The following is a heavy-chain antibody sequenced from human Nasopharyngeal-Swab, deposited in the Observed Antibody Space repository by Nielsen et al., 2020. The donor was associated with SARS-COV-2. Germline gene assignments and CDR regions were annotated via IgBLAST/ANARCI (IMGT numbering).Heavy chain of an antibody. CDR2: IYYSGST. V-gene: IGHV4-59*01. D-gene: IGHD1-14*01. CDR1: GGSISSYY. CDR3: ARVTSADWYFDL. Sequence: SETLSLTCTVSGGSISSYYWSWIRQPPGEGLEWIGYIYYSGSTNYNPSLKSRVTISVDTSKNQFSLKLSSVTAADTAVYYCARVTSADWYFDLWGRGTLVTVSS. J-gene: IGHJ2*01.